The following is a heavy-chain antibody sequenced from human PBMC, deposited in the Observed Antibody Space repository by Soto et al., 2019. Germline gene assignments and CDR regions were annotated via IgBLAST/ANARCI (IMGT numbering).Heavy chain of an antibody. CDR2: INHSGST. D-gene: IGHD2-15*01. Sequence: QVQLQQWGAGLLKPSETLSLTCAVYGGSFSGYYRSWIRQPPGKGLEWIGEINHSGSTNYNPSLKSRVTISVDTSKNQFSLKLSSVTAADTAVYYCATYCSGRSCYSRYFDYWGQGTLVTVSS. CDR1: GGSFSGYY. CDR3: ATYCSGRSCYSRYFDY. V-gene: IGHV4-34*01. J-gene: IGHJ4*02.